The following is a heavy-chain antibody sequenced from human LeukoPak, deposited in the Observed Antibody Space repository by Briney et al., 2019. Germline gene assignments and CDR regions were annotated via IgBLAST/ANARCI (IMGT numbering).Heavy chain of an antibody. J-gene: IGHJ6*03. CDR2: ISSSRSYK. D-gene: IGHD2-2*01. Sequence: PGGSLSLSFAASGFPFSSYEMNWVRPAPGKGLEGVSSISSSRSYKYYPDSLKGRFTISRDNAKNSLYLQMNSLTAEDTAVYYCARVLPAPVDYYYMDVWGKGTTVTVSS. V-gene: IGHV3-21*01. CDR3: ARVLPAPVDYYYMDV. CDR1: GFPFSSYE.